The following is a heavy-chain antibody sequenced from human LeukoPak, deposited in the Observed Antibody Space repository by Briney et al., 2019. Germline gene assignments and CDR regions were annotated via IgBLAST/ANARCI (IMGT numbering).Heavy chain of an antibody. Sequence: GGSLRLSCAASGFTFSYYSMNWVSQPPGKGLEWISYSNTDGTISYADSVKGRFTISRDNAENSLYLQMNSLRDEDTAVYFCVRDRDYAFDFWGQGTMVTVSS. CDR2: SNTDGTI. J-gene: IGHJ3*01. CDR3: VRDRDYAFDF. CDR1: GFTFSYYS. V-gene: IGHV3-48*02.